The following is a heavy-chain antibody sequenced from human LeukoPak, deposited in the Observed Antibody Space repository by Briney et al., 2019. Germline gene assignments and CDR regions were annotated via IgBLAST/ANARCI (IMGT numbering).Heavy chain of an antibody. CDR1: GGSISNYF. Sequence: PSETLSLTCTVSGGSISNYFWSWVRQPAGKGLEWIGRIYSTGRSDYNPSLKSRITMSVDTSKNQFSLKLSSVTAADTAVYYCARDGPRSGYDLGYFDNLGKGTLVTASS. CDR3: ARDGPRSGYDLGYFDN. D-gene: IGHD5-12*01. V-gene: IGHV4-4*07. J-gene: IGHJ4*02. CDR2: IYSTGRS.